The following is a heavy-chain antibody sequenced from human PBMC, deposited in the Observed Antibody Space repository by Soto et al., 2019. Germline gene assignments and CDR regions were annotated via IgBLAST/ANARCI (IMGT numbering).Heavy chain of an antibody. Sequence: EVQLVESGGGMVQPGGSLRLSCAASGFTFSSYSMNWVRQATVKELEWVSYISSSSSTIYYADSVKGRFTISRDNAKNSLYLQMNSLRDEDTAVYYCSRDQSSGYCTNGICHSGLDYWGQGTLVTVSS. D-gene: IGHD2-8*01. CDR1: GFTFSSYS. V-gene: IGHV3-48*02. J-gene: IGHJ4*02. CDR3: SRDQSSGYCTNGICHSGLDY. CDR2: ISSSSSTI.